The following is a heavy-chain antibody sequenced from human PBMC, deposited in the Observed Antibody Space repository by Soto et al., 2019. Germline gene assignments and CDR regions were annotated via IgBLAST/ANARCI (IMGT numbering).Heavy chain of an antibody. J-gene: IGHJ6*03. CDR3: AKHGRIQLWLPPDYYYYYMDV. CDR1: GFTFSSYA. CDR2: ISGSGGST. V-gene: IGHV3-23*01. Sequence: GGSLRLSCAASGFTFSSYAMSWVRQAPGKGLEWVSAISGSGGSTYYADSVKGRFTISRDNSKNTLYLQMNSLRAEDTAVYYCAKHGRIQLWLPPDYYYYYMDVWGKGTTVTVSS. D-gene: IGHD5-18*01.